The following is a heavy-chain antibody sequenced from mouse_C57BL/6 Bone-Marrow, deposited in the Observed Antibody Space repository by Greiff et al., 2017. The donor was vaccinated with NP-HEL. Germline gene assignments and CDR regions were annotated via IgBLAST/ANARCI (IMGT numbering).Heavy chain of an antibody. J-gene: IGHJ2*01. CDR3: ARRSYDGYYPYYFDY. CDR1: GYTFTSYW. CDR2: IHPNSGST. D-gene: IGHD2-3*01. Sequence: QVQLQQPGAELVKPGASVKLSCKASGYTFTSYWMHWVKQRPGQGLEWIGMIHPNSGSTNYNEKFKSKATLTVDKSSSTAYMQLSSLTSEDSAVYYCARRSYDGYYPYYFDYWGQGTTLTVSS. V-gene: IGHV1-64*01.